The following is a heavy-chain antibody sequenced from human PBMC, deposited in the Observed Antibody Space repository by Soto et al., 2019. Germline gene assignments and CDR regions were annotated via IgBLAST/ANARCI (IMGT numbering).Heavy chain of an antibody. D-gene: IGHD3-10*01. V-gene: IGHV4-61*08. Sequence: PSETLSLTCNVSGVAVSSGGYYWSWIRQHPGKGLEWIGYVYYNPSLRSRLTISIDTSTNQFSLKLGSVTAADTAVYYCASSSGYYGSGSAYYYFDSWGQGTLVTVSS. CDR3: ASSSGYYGSGSAYYYFDS. J-gene: IGHJ4*02. CDR1: GVAVSSGGYY. CDR2: VY.